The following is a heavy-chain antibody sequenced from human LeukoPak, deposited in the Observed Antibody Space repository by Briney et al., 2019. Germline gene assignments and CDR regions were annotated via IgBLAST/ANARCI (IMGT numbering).Heavy chain of an antibody. D-gene: IGHD3-16*01. Sequence: SETPSLACAVAGYSISTGNHWGWIRQSPEKGLEWIESIHYSGSTLYNPSLKSRVTISIDTSKNQFSLRLNSVTAADTAVYYCASLGGYQNGNFDFWGQGTLVTVSS. J-gene: IGHJ4*02. CDR2: IHYSGST. CDR1: GYSISTGNH. V-gene: IGHV4-38-2*01. CDR3: ASLGGYQNGNFDF.